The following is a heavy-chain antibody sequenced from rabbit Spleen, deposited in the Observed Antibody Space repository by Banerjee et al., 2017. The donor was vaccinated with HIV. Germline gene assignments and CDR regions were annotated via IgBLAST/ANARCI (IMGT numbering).Heavy chain of an antibody. J-gene: IGHJ4*01. Sequence: QEQLEESGGDLVKPEGSLTLTCTASGFSFSSSYYMCWVRQTPGKGLEYIACIYGGSSGSTVYASWAKGRFTISETSSTTVTLQMTSLTAADTATYFCARGSAAMTMVITGFYFNLWGPGTLVTVS. CDR2: IYGGSSGST. V-gene: IGHV1S45*01. CDR1: GFSFSSSYY. D-gene: IGHD2-1*01. CDR3: ARGSAAMTMVITGFYFNL.